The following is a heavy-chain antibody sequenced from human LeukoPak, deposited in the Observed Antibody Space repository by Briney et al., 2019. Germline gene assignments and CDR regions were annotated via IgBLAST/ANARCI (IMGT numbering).Heavy chain of an antibody. J-gene: IGHJ3*01. CDR2: IKQDGSEK. Sequence: GSLRLSCAVSGFTFNNYWMSWVRQAPGKGLEWVANIKQDGSEKYYVDSVKGRFTISRDNSKNTLSLQMNSLRVEDTAMYFCAKDIQLSTWGLGTMVTVSS. CDR1: GFTFNNYW. V-gene: IGHV3-7*04. D-gene: IGHD5-24*01. CDR3: AKDIQLST.